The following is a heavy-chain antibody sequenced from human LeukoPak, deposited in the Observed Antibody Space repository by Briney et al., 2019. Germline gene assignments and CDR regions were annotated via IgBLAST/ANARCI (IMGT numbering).Heavy chain of an antibody. CDR3: ASRPLSYYGSGPGYYMDV. V-gene: IGHV4-38-2*01. CDR2: IYHSGST. CDR1: GYSISSGYY. D-gene: IGHD3-10*01. J-gene: IGHJ6*03. Sequence: KTSETLSLTCAVSGYSISSGYYWGWIRQPPGKGLEWIGSIYHSGSTYYNPSLKSRVTISVDTSKNQFSLKLSSVTAADTAVYYCASRPLSYYGSGPGYYMDVWGKGTTVTVSS.